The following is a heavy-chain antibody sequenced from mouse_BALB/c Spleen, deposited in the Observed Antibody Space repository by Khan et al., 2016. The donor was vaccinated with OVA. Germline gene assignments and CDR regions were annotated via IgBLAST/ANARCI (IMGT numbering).Heavy chain of an antibody. V-gene: IGHV1S81*02. J-gene: IGHJ2*01. CDR1: GYTFTDYC. CDR3: ARNSYEGNNFES. D-gene: IGHD2-10*01. CDR2: ICPGDGRT. Sequence: QVQLQQPGAELVNPGTSVKLSCKASGYTFTDYCVHWVRQRPGQGLEWIGVICPGDGRTIYNEKFKHKATLTVDRSSSPAYMPLSSLKSEDSAGYYCARNSYEGNNFESWGQGTILTVSS.